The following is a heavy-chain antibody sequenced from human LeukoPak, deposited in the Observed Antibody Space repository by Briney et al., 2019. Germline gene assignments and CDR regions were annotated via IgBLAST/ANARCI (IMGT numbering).Heavy chain of an antibody. D-gene: IGHD4-11*01. Sequence: SETLFLTCTVSGGSISSGGYYWSWIRQHPGKGLEWIGYIYYSGSTYHNPSLKSRVTISVDTSKNQFSLKLSSVTAADTAVYYCARDRITTTGWGANWFDPWGQGTLVTVSS. V-gene: IGHV4-31*03. J-gene: IGHJ5*02. CDR1: GGSISSGGYY. CDR2: IYYSGST. CDR3: ARDRITTTGWGANWFDP.